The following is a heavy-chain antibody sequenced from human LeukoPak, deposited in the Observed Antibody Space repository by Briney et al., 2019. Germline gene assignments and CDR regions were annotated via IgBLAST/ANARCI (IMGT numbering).Heavy chain of an antibody. D-gene: IGHD6-13*01. J-gene: IGHJ6*02. Sequence: GGSLRLSCAASGFTFSSYEMHWVRQAPGEGLVWVSRIDPDGSTTNYADSVKGRFTTSRDNAKNTLYLQMNSLRAEDTALYYCTRVQAGRAGLMDVWGRGTTVTVSS. V-gene: IGHV3-74*01. CDR3: TRVQAGRAGLMDV. CDR1: GFTFSSYE. CDR2: IDPDGSTT.